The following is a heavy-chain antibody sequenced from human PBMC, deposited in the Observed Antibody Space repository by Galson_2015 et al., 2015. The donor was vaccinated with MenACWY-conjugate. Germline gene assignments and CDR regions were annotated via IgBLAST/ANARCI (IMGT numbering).Heavy chain of an antibody. V-gene: IGHV3-74*01. J-gene: IGHJ4*02. D-gene: IGHD5-24*01. CDR2: INRDESTI. CDR1: GFTFSRYW. Sequence: SLRLSCAASGFTFSRYWMYWVRQAPGKGLVWVAHINRDESTINYAESVKGRFTISRDNAKNMLYLQMNSLRVEDTAVYYCARDPDRGDGYVLDYWGQGTLVTVSS. CDR3: ARDPDRGDGYVLDY.